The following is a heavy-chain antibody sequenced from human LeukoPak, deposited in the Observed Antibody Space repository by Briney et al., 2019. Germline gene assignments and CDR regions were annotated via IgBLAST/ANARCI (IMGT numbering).Heavy chain of an antibody. J-gene: IGHJ4*02. V-gene: IGHV3-48*01. CDR2: ISDSSATI. CDR3: ARYGTSWSFDY. Sequence: GGSLRLSCAASGFTFSTSNMSWVRQAPGKGLEWVSYISDSSATIYYADSVKGRFTISRDTAKNSLYLQMNSLRAEDTAVYYCARYGTSWSFDYWGQGTLVTVSS. D-gene: IGHD6-13*01. CDR1: GFTFSTSN.